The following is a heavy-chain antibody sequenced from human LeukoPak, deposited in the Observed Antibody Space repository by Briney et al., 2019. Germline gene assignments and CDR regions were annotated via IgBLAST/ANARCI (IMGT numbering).Heavy chain of an antibody. V-gene: IGHV3-23*01. D-gene: IGHD6-13*01. J-gene: IGHJ4*02. Sequence: PGGSLSLSCAASGFTFSSYAMSWVRQAPGKGLEWVSAISGSGGSTYYADSVKGRFTISRDNSKNTLYLQMNSLRAEDTAVYYCAKGGSSWYASPLDYWGQGTLVTVSS. CDR3: AKGGSSWYASPLDY. CDR1: GFTFSSYA. CDR2: ISGSGGST.